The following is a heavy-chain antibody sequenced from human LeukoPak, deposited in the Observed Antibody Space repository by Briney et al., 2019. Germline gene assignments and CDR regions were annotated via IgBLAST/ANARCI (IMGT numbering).Heavy chain of an antibody. V-gene: IGHV4-38-2*01. Sequence: PSETLSLTCAVSGDPISSVHWWGWVRQPPGKGLEWIGSIYYSGSTYYNPSLKSRVTISVDTSKNQFSLKVSSVTAADTAVFYCARLTNVDTAMVTTHLFDYWGQGTLVTVSS. J-gene: IGHJ4*02. CDR3: ARLTNVDTAMVTTHLFDY. CDR1: GDPISSVHW. D-gene: IGHD5-18*01. CDR2: IYYSGST.